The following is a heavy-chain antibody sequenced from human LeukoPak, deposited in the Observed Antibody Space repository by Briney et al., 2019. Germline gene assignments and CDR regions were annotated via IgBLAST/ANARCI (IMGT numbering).Heavy chain of an antibody. V-gene: IGHV3-30*04. Sequence: GGSLRLSCAASGFTFSSYAMHWVRQAPGKGLEWVAVISYDGSNKYYADSVKGRFTISRDNSKNTLYLQMNSLRAEDTAVYYCAKDFLGVAIMDVWGQGTTVTVSS. CDR1: GFTFSSYA. CDR2: ISYDGSNK. J-gene: IGHJ6*02. D-gene: IGHD3-3*01. CDR3: AKDFLGVAIMDV.